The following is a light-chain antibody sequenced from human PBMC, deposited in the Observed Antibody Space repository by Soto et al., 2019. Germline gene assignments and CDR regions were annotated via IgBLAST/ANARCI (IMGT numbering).Light chain of an antibody. CDR2: MAS. Sequence: DIQMTQSPSTLSAFVGDRVAITCRASQHISTYLAWYQQKPGKAPNLLIYMASILHSGVPSWFSRSGSGTEFTLTISSLRPDDFATYYCQQYHSPSWTFGQGPKVDIK. CDR1: QHISTY. J-gene: IGKJ1*01. V-gene: IGKV1-5*03. CDR3: QQYHSPSWT.